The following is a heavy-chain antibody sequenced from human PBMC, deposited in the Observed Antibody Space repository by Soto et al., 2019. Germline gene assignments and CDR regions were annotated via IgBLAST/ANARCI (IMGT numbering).Heavy chain of an antibody. CDR2: IYHSGST. CDR3: ARSPGLAAAGLLDY. V-gene: IGHV4-39*01. J-gene: IGHJ4*02. D-gene: IGHD6-13*01. CDR1: GDSIRSAHYF. Sequence: PETLSLTCSVFGDSIRSAHYFWGWVRQPPGKGLEWIGSIYHSGSTYYDPSLKSRVTLSVDTSKNQFSLKLSSVTAADTAVYYCARSPGLAAAGLLDYWGQGTLVTVSS.